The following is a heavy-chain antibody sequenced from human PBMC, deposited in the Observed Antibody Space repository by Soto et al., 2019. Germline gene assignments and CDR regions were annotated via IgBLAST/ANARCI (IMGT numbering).Heavy chain of an antibody. D-gene: IGHD5-12*01. J-gene: IGHJ4*02. CDR2: ISSSSTI. V-gene: IGHV3-48*01. Sequence: EVQLVESGGDLVQPGGSLRLSCAASGFTFSTYSMNWVRQAPGKGLEWVSSISSSSTIYYADSVKGRFTISRDNVQNSXXXXXXXXXXXXXXXXXXARXRGXXXTFDYWGQGTLVTVSS. CDR3: ARXRGXXXTFDY. CDR1: GFTFSTYS.